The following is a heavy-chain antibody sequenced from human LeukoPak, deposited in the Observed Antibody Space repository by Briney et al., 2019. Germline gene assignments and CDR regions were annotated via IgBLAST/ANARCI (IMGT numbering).Heavy chain of an antibody. D-gene: IGHD3-22*01. CDR2: IYPGDSDT. J-gene: IGHJ4*02. V-gene: IGHV5-51*01. CDR1: GYSFSTYW. CDR3: ARRVDSGFSFDF. Sequence: GESLKISCQGSGYSFSTYWIAWVRQMPGKGLEWMGIIYPGDSDTRYRPSFQGQVTISADKSTSTAYLQWSMLKASDTAMYYCARRVDSGFSFDFWGQGTLVTVSS.